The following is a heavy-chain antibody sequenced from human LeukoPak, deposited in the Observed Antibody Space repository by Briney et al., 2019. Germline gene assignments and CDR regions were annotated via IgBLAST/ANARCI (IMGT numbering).Heavy chain of an antibody. CDR1: GFTFSHHN. CDR3: AELGITMIGGV. V-gene: IGHV3-48*03. CDR2: ISSSGNTI. D-gene: IGHD3-10*02. J-gene: IGHJ6*04. Sequence: GSLRLSCAASGFTFSHHNMNWVRQVPGKGLESVSYISSSGNTIYYADSVKGRFTISRDNAKNSLYLQMNSLRAEDTAVYYCAELGITMIGGVWGKGTTVTISS.